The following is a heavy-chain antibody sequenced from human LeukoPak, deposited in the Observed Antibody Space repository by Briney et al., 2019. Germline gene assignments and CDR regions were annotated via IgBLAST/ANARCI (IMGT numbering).Heavy chain of an antibody. V-gene: IGHV3-21*01. D-gene: IGHD1-14*01. CDR1: GFTFSSYS. CDR3: ARDLRGGTTTDIRWYFDL. CDR2: ISSSSSYI. J-gene: IGHJ2*01. Sequence: GGSLRLSCAASGFTFSSYSMNWVRQAPGKGLEWVSSISSSSSYIYYADSVKGRFTISRDNAKNSLYLQMNSLRAEDTAVYYCARDLRGGTTTDIRWYFDLWGRGTLVTVPS.